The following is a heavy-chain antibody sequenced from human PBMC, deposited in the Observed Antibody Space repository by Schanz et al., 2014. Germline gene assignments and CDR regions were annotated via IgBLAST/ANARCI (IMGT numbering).Heavy chain of an antibody. Sequence: EVQLLESGGGLVQPGGSLRLSCAASGFTFSSYAMSWVRQAPGKGLEWVSALSGSGGSTYYADSVKGRFTMSRDNSKNTLYLQMNSLRAEETAVYYCARANYRRKINFDYWGRGTLVTVSS. D-gene: IGHD3-10*01. V-gene: IGHV3-23*01. CDR1: GFTFSSYA. CDR2: LSGSGGST. CDR3: ARANYRRKINFDY. J-gene: IGHJ4*02.